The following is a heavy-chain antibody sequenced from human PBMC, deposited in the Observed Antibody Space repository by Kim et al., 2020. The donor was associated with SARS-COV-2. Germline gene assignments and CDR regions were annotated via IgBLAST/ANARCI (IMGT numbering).Heavy chain of an antibody. CDR1: GFTFSSFW. Sequence: GGSLRLSCAASGFTFSSFWMNWVRQAPGKGPEWVAHVNGDGSFQNYVDSVRGRFTVSRDNAKNTLFLQMNSLRVEDTAVYYCTRTPYGSGGEDWGQGALVSVS. CDR2: VNGDGSFQ. D-gene: IGHD3-10*01. V-gene: IGHV3-7*01. J-gene: IGHJ4*02. CDR3: TRTPYGSGGED.